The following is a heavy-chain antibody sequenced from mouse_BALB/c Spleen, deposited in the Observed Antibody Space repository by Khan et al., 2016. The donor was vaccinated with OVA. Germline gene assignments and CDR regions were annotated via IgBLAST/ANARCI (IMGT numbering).Heavy chain of an antibody. CDR2: INTYTGEP. V-gene: IGHV9-3-1*01. D-gene: IGHD2-10*01. Sequence: QEVQSGPELKKPGETVKTSCKASGHTFTKYGMNWVKQAPGKGLKWMGWINTYTGEPTYADDFNGRFAFSLETSASTAYLQINNLKNEDTATYFCARPPYFSYVLDNWGQGTSVTVSS. CDR1: GHTFTKYG. J-gene: IGHJ4*01. CDR3: ARPPYFSYVLDN.